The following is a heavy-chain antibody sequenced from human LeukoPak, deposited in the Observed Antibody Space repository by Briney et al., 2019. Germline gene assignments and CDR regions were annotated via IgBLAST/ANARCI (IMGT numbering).Heavy chain of an antibody. CDR3: AKDSSIAAHNYYYYYMDV. J-gene: IGHJ6*03. Sequence: GGSLRLSCAASGFTFDDYAMHWVRQAPGKGLEWVSLISWDGGSTYYADSVKGRFTISRDNSKNSLYLQMNSLRAEDTALYYCAKDSSIAAHNYYYYYMDVWGKGTTVTVSS. CDR2: ISWDGGST. CDR1: GFTFDDYA. V-gene: IGHV3-43D*03. D-gene: IGHD6-6*01.